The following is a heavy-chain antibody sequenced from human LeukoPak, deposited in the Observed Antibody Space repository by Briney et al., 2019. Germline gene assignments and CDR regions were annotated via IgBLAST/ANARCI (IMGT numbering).Heavy chain of an antibody. D-gene: IGHD6-13*01. J-gene: IGHJ4*02. Sequence: ASVKVSCKASGFNFTGHYMHWMRLAPGQGLEWMGWINSNSGGTNYAQKFQGRVTMTRDTSISTAYMELSRLRSDDTAVYFCARGIAARYWGQGTLVTVSS. CDR3: ARGIAARY. V-gene: IGHV1-2*02. CDR1: GFNFTGHY. CDR2: INSNSGGT.